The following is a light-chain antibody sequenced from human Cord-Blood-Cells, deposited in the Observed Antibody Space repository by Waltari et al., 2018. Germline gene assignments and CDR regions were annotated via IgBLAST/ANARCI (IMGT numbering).Light chain of an antibody. CDR3: QQYGSSQYT. CDR1: QRVSSSY. CDR2: GAS. J-gene: IGKJ2*01. V-gene: IGKV3-20*01. Sequence: DIVLTQSPGPLPLSPGESATLSCRASQRVSSSYLAWYQQKPGQAPRLLIYGASSRATGIPDRFSGSGSGTDFTLSISRLEPEDFAVYYCQQYGSSQYTFGQGTKLEIK.